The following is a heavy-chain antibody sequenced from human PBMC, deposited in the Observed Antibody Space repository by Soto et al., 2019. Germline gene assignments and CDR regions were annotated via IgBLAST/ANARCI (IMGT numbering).Heavy chain of an antibody. CDR3: AKGSTLGDHERGAFDY. CDR2: ISYDGSNK. V-gene: IGHV3-30*18. Sequence: PGGSLRLSCAASGFTFSSYGMHWVRQAPGKGLEWVAVISYDGSNKYYADSVKGRFTISRDNSKNTLYLQMNSLRAEDTAVYYCAKGSTLGDHERGAFDYWGQGTLVTVPQ. CDR1: GFTFSSYG. D-gene: IGHD3-10*01. J-gene: IGHJ4*02.